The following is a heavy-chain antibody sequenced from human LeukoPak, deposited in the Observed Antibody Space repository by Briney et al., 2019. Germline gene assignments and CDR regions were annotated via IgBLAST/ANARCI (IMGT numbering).Heavy chain of an antibody. CDR2: VSGSGSTV. CDR1: GFTFGDHI. Sequence: PGGSLRLSCAASGFTFGDHIMNWVRQLPGKRLEWVAYVSGSGSTVYYADSVKGRFTVSRDNGKSSLYLQMNSLRAEDTAVYYCARGVSSGWYVFGYWGQGTLVTVSS. CDR3: ARGVSSGWYVFGY. J-gene: IGHJ4*02. V-gene: IGHV3-48*01. D-gene: IGHD6-19*01.